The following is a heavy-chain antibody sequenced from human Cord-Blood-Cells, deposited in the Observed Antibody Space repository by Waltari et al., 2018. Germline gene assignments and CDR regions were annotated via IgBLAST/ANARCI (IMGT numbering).Heavy chain of an antibody. V-gene: IGHV1-2*02. J-gene: IGHJ3*02. Sequence: QVQLVQSGAEVKKPGASVKVSCKASGYTFTGYYMHWVRQAPGQGFEWMGWINPNSGGTNYAQKFQGRVTMTRDTSISTAYMELSRLRSDDTAVYYCARARRESSSWYAFDIWGQGTMVTVSS. CDR1: GYTFTGYY. D-gene: IGHD6-13*01. CDR3: ARARRESSSWYAFDI. CDR2: INPNSGGT.